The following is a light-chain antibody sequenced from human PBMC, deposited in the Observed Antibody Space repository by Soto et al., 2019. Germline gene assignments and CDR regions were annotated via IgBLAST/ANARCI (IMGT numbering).Light chain of an antibody. J-gene: IGKJ1*01. Sequence: DIQMTQSPSSLSASVGDRVTITCRASQSISSWLAWYQQKPGKAPKLLIYDASSLESGVPSRFSGSESGTEFTLTISSLQPDDSATYYCQQYNSHRTFGQGTKVDNK. CDR1: QSISSW. V-gene: IGKV1-5*01. CDR2: DAS. CDR3: QQYNSHRT.